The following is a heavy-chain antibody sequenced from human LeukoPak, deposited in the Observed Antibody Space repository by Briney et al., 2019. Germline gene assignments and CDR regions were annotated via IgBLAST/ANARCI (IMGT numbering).Heavy chain of an antibody. Sequence: GASVKVSCKASGYTFTGYYMHWVRQAPGQGLEWMGWISAYNGNTNYAQKLQGRVTMTTDTSTSTAYMELRSLRSDDTAVYYCASGLRLGTDWGQGTLVTVSS. CDR2: ISAYNGNT. CDR3: ASGLRLGTD. CDR1: GYTFTGYY. V-gene: IGHV1-18*04. J-gene: IGHJ4*02. D-gene: IGHD3-16*01.